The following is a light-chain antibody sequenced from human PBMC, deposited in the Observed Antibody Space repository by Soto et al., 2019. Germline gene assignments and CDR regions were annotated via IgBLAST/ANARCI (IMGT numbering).Light chain of an antibody. Sequence: AIQMTQSPSSLAGSVGDRLTITCRASQDIGNDLGWYQQKPGKAPKLLIYAASSLQSGVSSRFSSSGSGTEFTLTISSLQPEDFATYYCLQVFNFPRAFGQGTKVDIK. CDR2: AAS. CDR3: LQVFNFPRA. CDR1: QDIGND. J-gene: IGKJ1*01. V-gene: IGKV1-6*02.